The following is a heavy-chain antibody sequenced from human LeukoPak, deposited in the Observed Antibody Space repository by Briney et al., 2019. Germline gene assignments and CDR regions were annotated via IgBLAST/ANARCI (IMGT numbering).Heavy chain of an antibody. D-gene: IGHD3-22*01. CDR3: ARGRSLSYYYDSSGYPFDV. J-gene: IGHJ6*02. Sequence: GGSLRLSCAASGFTVSSNYMSWVRQAPGKGLEWVSVIYSGGSTYYADSVKGRFTISRDNSKNTLYLQMNSLRAEDTAVYYCARGRSLSYYYDSSGYPFDVWGQGTTVTVSS. V-gene: IGHV3-53*01. CDR2: IYSGGST. CDR1: GFTVSSNY.